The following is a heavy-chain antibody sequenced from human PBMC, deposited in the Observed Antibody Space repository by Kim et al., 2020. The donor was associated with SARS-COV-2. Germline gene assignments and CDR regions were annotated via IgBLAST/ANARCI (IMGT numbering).Heavy chain of an antibody. D-gene: IGHD6-13*01. CDR1: GFTFSSYA. CDR2: ISGSGGST. CDR3: AKAWARIAAAGTDAFDI. Sequence: GGSLRLSCAASGFTFSSYAMSWVRQAPGKGLEWVSAISGSGGSTYYADSVKGRFTISRDNSKNTLYLQMNSLRAEDTAVYYCAKAWARIAAAGTDAFDIWGQGTMVTVSS. V-gene: IGHV3-23*01. J-gene: IGHJ3*02.